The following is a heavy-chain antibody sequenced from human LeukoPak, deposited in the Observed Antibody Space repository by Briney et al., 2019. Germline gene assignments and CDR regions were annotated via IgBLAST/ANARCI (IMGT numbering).Heavy chain of an antibody. J-gene: IGHJ4*02. CDR1: GFTFSNYA. D-gene: IGHD3-22*01. CDR2: ISYDESNK. Sequence: PGGSLRLSCAASGFTFSNYAMHWVRQAPGKGLERVAVISYDESNKYYADSVKGRFTISRDNSKNTLYLQMNSLRAEDTAVYYCARADYYDTSGYYLYYFDYWGQGTLVTVSS. CDR3: ARADYYDTSGYYLYYFDY. V-gene: IGHV3-30-3*01.